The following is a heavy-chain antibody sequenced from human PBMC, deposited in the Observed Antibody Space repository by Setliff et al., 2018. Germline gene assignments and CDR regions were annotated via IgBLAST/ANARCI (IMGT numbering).Heavy chain of an antibody. J-gene: IGHJ4*02. CDR2: IIHSGST. Sequence: PSETLSLTCTVSGGSISSSSYYWGWIRQPPGKGLEWIGEIIHSGSTNYNPSLKSRVTISMDTSKNQFSLKVSSVTAADTAVYYCARSFSRREKFLLDYWGQGALVTVSS. CDR1: GGSISSSSYY. V-gene: IGHV4-39*07. CDR3: ARSFSRREKFLLDY.